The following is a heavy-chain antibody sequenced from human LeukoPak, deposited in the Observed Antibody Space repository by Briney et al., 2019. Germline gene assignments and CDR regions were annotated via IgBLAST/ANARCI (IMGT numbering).Heavy chain of an antibody. Sequence: GGSLRLSCAASGITFGNNWMHWVRQGPGKGLVWISRINSDGGGAIYADSVKGRFTVSRDNAKNTLYLQMNSLRADDTAVYYCAKDATVTTYYFDFWGQGTLVTVSS. CDR3: AKDATVTTYYFDF. V-gene: IGHV3-74*01. CDR1: GITFGNNW. CDR2: INSDGGGA. D-gene: IGHD4-17*01. J-gene: IGHJ4*02.